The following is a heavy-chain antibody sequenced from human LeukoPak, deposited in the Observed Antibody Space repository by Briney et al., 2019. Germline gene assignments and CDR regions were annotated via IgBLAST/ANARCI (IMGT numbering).Heavy chain of an antibody. CDR3: ARVWLLVFMDV. CDR2: INHSGST. D-gene: IGHD2-8*01. CDR1: GGSFSGYY. J-gene: IGHJ6*03. Sequence: SETLSLTCAVYGGSFSGYYWSWIRQPPGKGLEWIGEINHSGSTNYNPSLKSRVTISVDTSKNQSSLKLSSVTAADTAVYYCARVWLLVFMDVWGKGTTVTVSS. V-gene: IGHV4-34*01.